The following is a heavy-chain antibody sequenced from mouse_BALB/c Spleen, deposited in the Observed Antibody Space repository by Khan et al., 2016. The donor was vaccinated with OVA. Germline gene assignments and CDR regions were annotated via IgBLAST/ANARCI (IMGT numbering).Heavy chain of an antibody. J-gene: IGHJ1*01. CDR2: IYYSGTI. V-gene: IGHV3-5*02. D-gene: IGHD1-1*01. Sequence: VQLKQSGPGLVKPSQTVSLTCTVTGISITTGNYRWSWIRQFPGNKLEWIGNIYYSGTITYNPSLTSRTTITRDTSKGQFFLEMNSLTAEDTATYFCARDYGSLYWYFDVWGAGTTVTVSS. CDR1: GISITTGNYR. CDR3: ARDYGSLYWYFDV.